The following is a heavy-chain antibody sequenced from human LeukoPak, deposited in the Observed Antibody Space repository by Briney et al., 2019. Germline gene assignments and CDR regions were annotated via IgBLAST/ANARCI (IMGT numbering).Heavy chain of an antibody. J-gene: IGHJ4*02. CDR1: GGSIGSNIW. V-gene: IGHV4-4*02. Sequence: PSETLSLTCAVFGGSIGSNIWWSWVRQPPGKGLEWIGEIYHSGNTNYNPSPKSRVTISVDKSKNQFSLTLSSVTAADTAVYYCASPSGASTWWGQGTLVTVSS. CDR3: ASPSGASTW. CDR2: IYHSGNT. D-gene: IGHD2-15*01.